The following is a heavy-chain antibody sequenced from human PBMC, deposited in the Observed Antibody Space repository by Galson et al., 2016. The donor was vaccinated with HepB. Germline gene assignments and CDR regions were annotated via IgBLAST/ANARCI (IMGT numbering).Heavy chain of an antibody. J-gene: IGHJ6*02. D-gene: IGHD1-26*01. V-gene: IGHV4-34*01. CDR1: GASFSGYS. CDR2: INESGST. CDR3: ARSMGRYLYYAMDV. Sequence: SETLSLTCAVYGASFSGYSWTWIRQPPGKGLEWIGEINESGSTNYIPSLKSRVTISLDTSKNQFSLNLISVTAADTAVYYCARSMGRYLYYAMDVWGQGTTVTVSS.